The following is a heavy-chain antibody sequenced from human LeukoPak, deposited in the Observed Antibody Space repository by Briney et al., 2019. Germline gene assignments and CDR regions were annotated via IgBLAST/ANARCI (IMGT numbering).Heavy chain of an antibody. CDR2: ISGSGGNT. CDR1: GFTFSSYA. V-gene: IGHV3-23*01. D-gene: IGHD4-17*01. Sequence: GGSLRLSCAASGFTFSSYAMSWVRQAPGKGLEWVSSISGSGGNTFYADSVKGRFTISRDNSKYTLYLQMNRLRAEDTAAYHCAKGRNEDGDAALNYWGQGTLVTVSS. J-gene: IGHJ4*02. CDR3: AKGRNEDGDAALNY.